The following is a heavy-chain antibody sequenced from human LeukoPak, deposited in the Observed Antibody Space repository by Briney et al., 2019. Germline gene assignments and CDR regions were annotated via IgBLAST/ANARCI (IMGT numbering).Heavy chain of an antibody. J-gene: IGHJ4*02. CDR2: IYYSGST. CDR1: GGSISSSSYY. CDR3: AREVMITFGGVIVI. V-gene: IGHV4-39*07. Sequence: SETLSLTCTVSGGSISSSSYYWGWIRQPPGKGLEWIGSIYYSGSTYYNPSLKSRVTISVDTSKNQFSLKLSSVTAADTAVYYCAREVMITFGGVIVIWGQGTLVTVSS. D-gene: IGHD3-16*02.